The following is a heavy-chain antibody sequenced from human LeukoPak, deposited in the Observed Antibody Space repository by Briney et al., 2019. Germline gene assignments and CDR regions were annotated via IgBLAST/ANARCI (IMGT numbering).Heavy chain of an antibody. D-gene: IGHD6-13*01. J-gene: IGHJ4*02. CDR2: IAYDSSHK. Sequence: GGSLILSCAASGFTFSSYGMHWVRQAPGKGLEWVAVIAYDSSHKYCADSVKGRFTISRDNSKDTLYLQMSSLRPEDTAVYYCVKSFSSSWYAGFDYWGQGTLVTVSS. V-gene: IGHV3-30*18. CDR1: GFTFSSYG. CDR3: VKSFSSSWYAGFDY.